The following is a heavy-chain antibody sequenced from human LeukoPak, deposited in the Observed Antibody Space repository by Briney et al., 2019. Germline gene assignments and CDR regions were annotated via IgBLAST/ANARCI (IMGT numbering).Heavy chain of an antibody. CDR3: ARDDSGSYLYYFDY. CDR1: GFTFNNAW. V-gene: IGHV3-21*01. D-gene: IGHD1-26*01. J-gene: IGHJ4*02. Sequence: PGGSLRLSCAASGFTFNNAWMSWVRQAPGKGLEWVSSISSSSSYIYYADSVKGRFTISRDNAKNSLYLQMNSLRAEDTAVYYCARDDSGSYLYYFDYWGQGTLVTVSS. CDR2: ISSSSSYI.